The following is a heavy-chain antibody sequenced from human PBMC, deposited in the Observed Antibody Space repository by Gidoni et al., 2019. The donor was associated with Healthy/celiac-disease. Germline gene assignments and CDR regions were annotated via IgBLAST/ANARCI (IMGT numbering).Heavy chain of an antibody. CDR2: INPSGGST. V-gene: IGHV1-46*01. D-gene: IGHD2-2*01. J-gene: IGHJ6*02. CDR3: ARDRRIVVVPAAHYGMDV. CDR1: GYTFSNYY. Sequence: QVQLVQSGAEVKKPGASVKVSCKASGYTFSNYYMHWVRQAPGQGLEWMGIINPSGGSTTYAQKFQGRVTMTRDTPTSTVYMELSSLRSEDTAVYYCARDRRIVVVPAAHYGMDVWGQGTTVTVSS.